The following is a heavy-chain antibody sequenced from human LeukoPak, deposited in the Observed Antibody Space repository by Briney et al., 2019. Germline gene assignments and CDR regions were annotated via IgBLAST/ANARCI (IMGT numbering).Heavy chain of an antibody. J-gene: IGHJ5*02. D-gene: IGHD3-10*01. Sequence: PSETLSLTCTVSGGSISSYYWSWIRQPPGKGLEWIGYIYYSGSTNYNPSLKSRVTISVDTSKNQFSLKLSSVTAADTAVYYCARDRHYYYGSGSYCGEFDPWGQGTLVTVSS. CDR1: GGSISSYY. V-gene: IGHV4-59*12. CDR2: IYYSGST. CDR3: ARDRHYYYGSGSYCGEFDP.